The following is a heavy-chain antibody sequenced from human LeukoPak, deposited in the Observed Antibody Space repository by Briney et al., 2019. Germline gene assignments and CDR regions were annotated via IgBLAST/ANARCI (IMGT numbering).Heavy chain of an antibody. D-gene: IGHD2-2*01. CDR1: GGSISSDY. J-gene: IGHJ4*02. Sequence: SETLSLTCTVSGGSISSDYWSWIRQPPGKGLEWIAYIYYSGRTNYNPSLKSRVTISVDTSKNQFSLRLRSVTAADTAVYYCARGHSNCSPTSCYFPSDYWGQGTLVTVSS. CDR3: ARGHSNCSPTSCYFPSDY. CDR2: IYYSGRT. V-gene: IGHV4-59*01.